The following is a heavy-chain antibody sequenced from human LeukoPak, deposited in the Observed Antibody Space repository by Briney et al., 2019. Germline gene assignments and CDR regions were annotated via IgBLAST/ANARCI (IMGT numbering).Heavy chain of an antibody. CDR2: INSDGSST. Sequence: PGGSLRLSCAASGFTFSSYWMHWVRHAPGKGLVWVSRINSDGSSTSYADSVKGRFTISRDNAKNTLYLQMNSLRAEDTAVYYCARDGLQWLVPIDYWGQGTLVTVSS. J-gene: IGHJ4*02. CDR1: GFTFSSYW. D-gene: IGHD6-19*01. CDR3: ARDGLQWLVPIDY. V-gene: IGHV3-74*01.